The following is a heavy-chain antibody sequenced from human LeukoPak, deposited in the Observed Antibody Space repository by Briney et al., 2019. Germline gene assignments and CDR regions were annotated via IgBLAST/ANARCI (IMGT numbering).Heavy chain of an antibody. Sequence: GGSLRLSCTASGFTFNIYSMNWVRQAPGKGLEWISSISGTSNYIYYADSVKGRFTISRDNSKNTLYLQMNSLRAEDTAVYYCAKGGPDYGDSDAFDIWGQGTMVTVSS. V-gene: IGHV3-21*04. J-gene: IGHJ3*02. CDR2: ISGTSNYI. D-gene: IGHD4-17*01. CDR3: AKGGPDYGDSDAFDI. CDR1: GFTFNIYS.